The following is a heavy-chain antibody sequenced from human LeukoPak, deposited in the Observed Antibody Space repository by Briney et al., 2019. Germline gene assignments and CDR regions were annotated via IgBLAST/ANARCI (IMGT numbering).Heavy chain of an antibody. CDR2: INSDGSTT. V-gene: IGHV3-74*03. CDR1: GFSFSNYW. Sequence: GGSLRLSCAASGFSFSNYWMCWVRQAPGKGLVCVSRINSDGSTTTYADSVKGRFTISRDNAKNSLYLQMNSLRAEDTAVYYCARSPDVGATINYFDYWGQGTLVTVSS. CDR3: ARSPDVGATINYFDY. J-gene: IGHJ4*02. D-gene: IGHD1-26*01.